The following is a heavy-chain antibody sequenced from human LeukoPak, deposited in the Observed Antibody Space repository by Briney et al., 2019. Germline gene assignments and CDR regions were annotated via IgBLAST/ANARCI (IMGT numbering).Heavy chain of an antibody. D-gene: IGHD4-23*01. J-gene: IGHJ2*01. V-gene: IGHV3-23*01. CDR1: GFTFSSYA. Sequence: GGSMRLSCAAYGFTFSSYAMSWDRQAPGKGLEWVSAISGSGGSTYYADSVKGRFTISRDNSKNTLYLQMNSLRAEDTAVYYCAKPATVVTPDWYFDLWGRGTLVTVSS. CDR3: AKPATVVTPDWYFDL. CDR2: ISGSGGST.